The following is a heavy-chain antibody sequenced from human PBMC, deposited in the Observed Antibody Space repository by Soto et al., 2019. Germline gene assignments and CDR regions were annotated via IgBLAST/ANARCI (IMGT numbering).Heavy chain of an antibody. CDR1: GFSFSSYA. J-gene: IGHJ4*02. Sequence: EAQLLESGGSLVQPGGSLRLSCAASGFSFSSYAMNWVRQAPGKGLEWVSIISGGGDRTYYADSVKGRFTISRDNPKNTLYLQMNSLRAEDTAVYHCAKASRGPLSSRSSDANHFDSWGQGTLVTVSS. D-gene: IGHD6-13*01. CDR2: ISGGGDRT. CDR3: AKASRGPLSSRSSDANHFDS. V-gene: IGHV3-23*01.